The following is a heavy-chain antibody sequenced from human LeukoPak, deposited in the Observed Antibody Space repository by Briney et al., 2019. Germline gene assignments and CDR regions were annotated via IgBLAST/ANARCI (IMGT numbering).Heavy chain of an antibody. J-gene: IGHJ4*02. CDR2: ISFDGTNN. Sequence: GGSLRLSCAASGXTFSHYAMHWVRQAPGKGLEWVAVISFDGTNNFYADSVKGRFTISRDNSKNALYLQMNSLRAEDTAVYYCAKGGYYERPWYFDYWGQGTLVTVSS. V-gene: IGHV3-30*18. CDR1: GXTFSHYA. D-gene: IGHD3-22*01. CDR3: AKGGYYERPWYFDY.